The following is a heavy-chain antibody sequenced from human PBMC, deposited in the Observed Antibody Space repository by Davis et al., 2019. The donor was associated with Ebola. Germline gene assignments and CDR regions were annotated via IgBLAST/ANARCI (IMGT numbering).Heavy chain of an antibody. Sequence: GGSLRLSCAASGFTFSSYSMNWVRQAPGKGPEWVSSISSSSSYIYYADSVKGRFTISRDNAKNSLYLQMNSLRAEDTAVYYCARIAPYRREVYYYYGMDVWGQGTTVTVSS. J-gene: IGHJ6*02. CDR3: ARIAPYRREVYYYYGMDV. D-gene: IGHD3-10*01. CDR2: ISSSSSYI. CDR1: GFTFSSYS. V-gene: IGHV3-21*04.